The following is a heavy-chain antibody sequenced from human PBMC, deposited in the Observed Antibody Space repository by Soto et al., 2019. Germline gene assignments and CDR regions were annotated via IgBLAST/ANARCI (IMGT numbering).Heavy chain of an antibody. J-gene: IGHJ6*02. V-gene: IGHV4-4*07. CDR3: AREGASGFGMNV. CDR1: GGSIRSYY. Sequence: SETLSLTCNVSGGSIRSYYWSWVRQPAGKALEWIGRIYSSGTTNYNPSLKSRVTILVDTSKNEFSLKVASVTAADTALYYCAREGASGFGMNVWGQGTTVTVSS. D-gene: IGHD1-26*01. CDR2: IYSSGTT.